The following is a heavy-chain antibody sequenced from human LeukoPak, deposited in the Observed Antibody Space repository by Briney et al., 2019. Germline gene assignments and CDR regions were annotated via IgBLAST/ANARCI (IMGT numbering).Heavy chain of an antibody. J-gene: IGHJ4*02. CDR2: IIPIFGTS. Sequence: SVKVSCKASGGTFSSYGVSWVRQAPGQGLEWMGGIIPIFGTSNYAQKFQGRVTITADESTSTAYMELSRLRSDDTAVYYCARVSPITGEDYWGQGTLVTVSS. CDR3: ARVSPITGEDY. D-gene: IGHD7-27*01. CDR1: GGTFSSYG. V-gene: IGHV1-69*13.